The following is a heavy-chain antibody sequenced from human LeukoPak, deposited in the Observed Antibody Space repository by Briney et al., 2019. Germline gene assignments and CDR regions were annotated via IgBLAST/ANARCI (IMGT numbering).Heavy chain of an antibody. CDR3: ARNYYDSSGYYYLGSNAFDI. J-gene: IGHJ3*02. V-gene: IGHV4-59*08. Sequence: SETLSLTCTVSGGSISSYYWSWIRQPPGKGLEWIGYIYYSGSTNYNPSLKSRVTISVDTSKNQFSLKLSSVTAADTAVYYCARNYYDSSGYYYLGSNAFDIWGPGTMVTVSS. CDR2: IYYSGST. CDR1: GGSISSYY. D-gene: IGHD3-22*01.